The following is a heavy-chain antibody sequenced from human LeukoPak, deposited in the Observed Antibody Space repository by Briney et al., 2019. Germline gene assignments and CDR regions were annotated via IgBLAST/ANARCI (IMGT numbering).Heavy chain of an antibody. D-gene: IGHD3-3*01. CDR2: ISGSGGST. Sequence: GGSLRLSCAASGFTFSSYAMSWVRQAPGKGLEWVSAISGSGGSTYYADSVKGRFTISRDNSKNTLYLQMNSLRAEDTAVYYCAKGPLMYYDFWSGTPYYWGQGTLVTVSS. CDR1: GFTFSSYA. CDR3: AKGPLMYYDFWSGTPYY. V-gene: IGHV3-23*01. J-gene: IGHJ4*02.